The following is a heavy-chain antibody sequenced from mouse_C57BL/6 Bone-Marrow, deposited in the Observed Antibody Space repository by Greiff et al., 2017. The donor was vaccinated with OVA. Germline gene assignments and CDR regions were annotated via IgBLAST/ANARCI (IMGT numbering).Heavy chain of an antibody. CDR2: IYPRSGNT. CDR1: GYTFTSYG. D-gene: IGHD2-5*01. J-gene: IGHJ2*01. Sequence: QVQLKQSGAELARPGASVKLSCKASGYTFTSYGISWVKQRTGQGLEWIGEIYPRSGNTYYNEKFKGKATLTADKSSSTAYMELRSLTSEDSAVYFCARGGYYSNYGFDYWGQGTTLTVSS. CDR3: ARGGYYSNYGFDY. V-gene: IGHV1-81*01.